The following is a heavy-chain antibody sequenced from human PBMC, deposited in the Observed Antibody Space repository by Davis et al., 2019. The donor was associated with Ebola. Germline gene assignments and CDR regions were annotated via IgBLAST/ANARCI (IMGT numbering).Heavy chain of an antibody. CDR2: ISYDGSNK. Sequence: GESLKISCAASGFTFSSYGMHWVRQAPGKGQEWVVVISYDGSNKYYADSVKGRFTISRDNSKNTLYLQMNSLRAEDTAVYYCAKDAYSSGRSFDYWGQGTLVTVSS. D-gene: IGHD6-19*01. CDR3: AKDAYSSGRSFDY. V-gene: IGHV3-30*18. CDR1: GFTFSSYG. J-gene: IGHJ4*02.